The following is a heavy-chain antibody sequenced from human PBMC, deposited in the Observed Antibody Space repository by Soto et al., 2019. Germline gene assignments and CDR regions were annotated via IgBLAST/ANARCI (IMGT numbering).Heavy chain of an antibody. D-gene: IGHD3-16*02. CDR1: GFTFSGYS. CDR3: ARGPSWLEY. V-gene: IGHV3-48*02. CDR2: ISSSSSTI. J-gene: IGHJ4*02. Sequence: RLSCAASGFTFSGYSMNWVRQAPGMVLQWVSYISSSSSTIYYADSVKGRFTISRDNAKNSLYLQMNSLRDEDTAVYYCARGPSWLEYWGQGTLATVSS.